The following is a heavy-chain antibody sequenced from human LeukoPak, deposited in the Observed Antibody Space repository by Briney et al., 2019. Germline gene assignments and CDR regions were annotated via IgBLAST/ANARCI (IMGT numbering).Heavy chain of an antibody. V-gene: IGHV4-39*01. CDR2: IYYSGST. CDR1: GGSISSSSYY. CDR3: ARSGYYYGSGGPFDY. J-gene: IGHJ4*02. D-gene: IGHD3-10*01. Sequence: PSETLSLTCTVSGGSISSSSYYWGWIRQPPGKGLEWIGSIYYSGSTYYNPSLKSRVTISVDTSKNQFSLKLSSVTAADTAVYYCARSGYYYGSGGPFDYWGQGTLVTVSS.